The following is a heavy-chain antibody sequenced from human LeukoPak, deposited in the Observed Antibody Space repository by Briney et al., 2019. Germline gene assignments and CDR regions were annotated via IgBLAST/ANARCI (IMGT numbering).Heavy chain of an antibody. CDR1: GGSISSSNW. CDR2: IYHSGSI. V-gene: IGHV4-4*02. D-gene: IGHD3-10*01. J-gene: IGHJ4*02. Sequence: SETLSLTCAVSGGSISSSNWWSWVRQPPGKGLEWIGEIYHSGSINYNPSLKSRVTMSVDTSKNQFSLKLSSVTAADTAVYYCASSAFGEFTYYFDYWGQGTLVTVSS. CDR3: ASSAFGEFTYYFDY.